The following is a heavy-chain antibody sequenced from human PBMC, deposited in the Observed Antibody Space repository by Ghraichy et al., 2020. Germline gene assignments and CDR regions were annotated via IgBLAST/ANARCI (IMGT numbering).Heavy chain of an antibody. V-gene: IGHV1-2*02. CDR3: ARWGRGVVSSIDAFDV. D-gene: IGHD3-16*01. CDR1: GYSFTGYH. Sequence: ASVKVSCKASGYSFTGYHIHWTRQAPGQGLEWMGWINPHNGDINYLQKFRGRVTMTRDTAINTAYMELSSLRSDDTAVYYCARWGRGVVSSIDAFDVWGQGKMVTVSS. CDR2: INPHNGDI. J-gene: IGHJ3*01.